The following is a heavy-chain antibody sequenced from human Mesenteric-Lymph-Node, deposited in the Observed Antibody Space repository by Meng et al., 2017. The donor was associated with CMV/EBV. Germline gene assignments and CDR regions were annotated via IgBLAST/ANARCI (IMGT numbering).Heavy chain of an antibody. CDR1: GFTFSSYA. CDR2: ISGSGGST. J-gene: IGHJ5*02. Sequence: GESLKISCAASGFTFSSYAMSWVRQAPGKGLEWVSAISGSGGSTYYADSVKGRFTISRDNSKNTLYVQMNSLRAEDTAVYYCAKTGEEWELLRWFDPWGQGTLVTVSS. V-gene: IGHV3-23*01. CDR3: AKTGEEWELLRWFDP. D-gene: IGHD1-26*01.